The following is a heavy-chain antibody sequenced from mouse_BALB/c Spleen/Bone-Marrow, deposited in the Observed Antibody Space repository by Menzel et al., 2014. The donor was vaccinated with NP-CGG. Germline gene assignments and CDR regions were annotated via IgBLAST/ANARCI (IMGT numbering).Heavy chain of an antibody. CDR2: ILPGSGST. CDR3: AREDGLWYFDV. V-gene: IGHV1-9*01. J-gene: IGHJ1*01. CDR1: GYTFSSYW. Sequence: QVQLKDSGAELMKPGASVKISFKATGYTFSSYWIEWVKQRPGHGLEWIGEILPGSGSTNYNEKFKGKATFTADTSSNTAYMQLSSLTSEDSAVYYCAREDGLWYFDVWGAGTTVTVSS. D-gene: IGHD1-1*01.